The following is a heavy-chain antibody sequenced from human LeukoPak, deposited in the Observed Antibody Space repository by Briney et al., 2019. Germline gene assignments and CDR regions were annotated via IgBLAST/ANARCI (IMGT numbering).Heavy chain of an antibody. CDR2: IKQDGSEK. Sequence: PGRSLRLSCAASGFTFSSYGMHWVRQAPGKGLEWVANIKQDGSEKYYVDSVKGRFTISRDNAKNSPYLQMNSLRAEDTAVYYCARGTYDSSGFTFDIWGQGTMVTVSS. CDR1: GFTFSSYG. V-gene: IGHV3-7*01. D-gene: IGHD3-22*01. CDR3: ARGTYDSSGFTFDI. J-gene: IGHJ3*02.